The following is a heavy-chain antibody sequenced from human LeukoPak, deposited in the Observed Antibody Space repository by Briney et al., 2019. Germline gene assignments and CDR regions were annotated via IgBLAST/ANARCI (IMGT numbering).Heavy chain of an antibody. Sequence: PSETLSLTCTVSGGSISSYYWSWIRQPPGKGLEWIGYIYYSGSTNYNPSLKSRVTISVDTSKNQFSLKLSSVTAADTAVYYCARVYSGYNYDHFDYWGQGTLVTVSS. D-gene: IGHD5-12*01. CDR2: IYYSGST. CDR1: GGSISSYY. J-gene: IGHJ4*02. V-gene: IGHV4-59*01. CDR3: ARVYSGYNYDHFDY.